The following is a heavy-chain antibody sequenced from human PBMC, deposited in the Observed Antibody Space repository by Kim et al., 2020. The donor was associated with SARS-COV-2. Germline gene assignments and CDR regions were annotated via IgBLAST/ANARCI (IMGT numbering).Heavy chain of an antibody. CDR1: GGSFSGYY. CDR3: ARPPPRWGSWKGPYYYGMDV. V-gene: IGHV4-34*01. CDR2: INHSGST. D-gene: IGHD6-13*01. J-gene: IGHJ6*02. Sequence: SETLSLTCAVYGGSFSGYYWSWIRQPPGKGLEWIGEINHSGSTNYNPSLKSRVTISVDTSKNQFSLKLSSVTAADTAVYYCARPPPRWGSWKGPYYYGMDVWGQGTTVTVSS.